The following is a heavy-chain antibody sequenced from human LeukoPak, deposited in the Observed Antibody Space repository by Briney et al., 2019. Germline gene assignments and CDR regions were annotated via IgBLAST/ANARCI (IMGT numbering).Heavy chain of an antibody. J-gene: IGHJ3*02. CDR2: INPSGGST. Sequence: ASVKVSCKASGYTFTSYYTHWVRQAPGQGLEWMGIINPSGGSTSYAQKFQGRVTMIRDTSTSTVYMELSSLRSEDTAVYYCARLGAKSAFDIWGQGTMVTVSS. D-gene: IGHD1-26*01. CDR3: ARLGAKSAFDI. CDR1: GYTFTSYY. V-gene: IGHV1-46*01.